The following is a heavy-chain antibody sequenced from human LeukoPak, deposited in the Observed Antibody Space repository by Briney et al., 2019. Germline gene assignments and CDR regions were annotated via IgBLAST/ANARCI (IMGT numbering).Heavy chain of an antibody. CDR1: GYTFISYA. V-gene: IGHV1-3*03. CDR3: ARGLINSGGCYGGFDY. Sequence: ASVKASCKASGYTFISYAIHWVRQAPGQRLKWMGWINAGNGNTKYSQDFQDRVTITSDTSASTAYMELSSLGSEDMAMYYCARGLINSGGCYGGFDYWGQGILVTVSS. D-gene: IGHD3-22*01. CDR2: INAGNGNT. J-gene: IGHJ4*02.